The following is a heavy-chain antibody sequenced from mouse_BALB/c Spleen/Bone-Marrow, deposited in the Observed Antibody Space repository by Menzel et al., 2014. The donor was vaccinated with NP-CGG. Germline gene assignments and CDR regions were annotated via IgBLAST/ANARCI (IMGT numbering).Heavy chain of an antibody. J-gene: IGHJ4*01. D-gene: IGHD2-12*01. CDR1: GYTFTEYI. Sequence: QVQLKESGAELVKPGASVKLSCKASGYTFTEYIIHWIKQRSGQGLEWIGWFFPGSGSIKYNEKFKDKATLTADKSSSTVYMELSRLTSEDSAVYFCARHEGLDIRRRLGAMDYWGQGTSDTVSS. V-gene: IGHV1-62-2*01. CDR3: ARHEGLDIRRRLGAMDY. CDR2: FFPGSGSI.